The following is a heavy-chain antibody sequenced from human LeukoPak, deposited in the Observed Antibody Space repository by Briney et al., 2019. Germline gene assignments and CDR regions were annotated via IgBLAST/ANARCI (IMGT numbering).Heavy chain of an antibody. Sequence: PGGSLRLSCAASGFTFSNYWMSWVRQAPGKGLEWVAIIKPDGSETHYVDSVKGRFTISRDNAKNSLYLQMNSLRAEDTAVYYCVRYSSSAGWLDPWGQGTLVTVSS. CDR2: IKPDGSET. V-gene: IGHV3-7*03. CDR3: VRYSSSAGWLDP. D-gene: IGHD6-6*01. J-gene: IGHJ5*02. CDR1: GFTFSNYW.